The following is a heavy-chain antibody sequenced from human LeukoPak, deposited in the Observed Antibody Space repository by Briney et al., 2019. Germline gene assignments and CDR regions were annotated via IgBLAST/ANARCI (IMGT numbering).Heavy chain of an antibody. D-gene: IGHD3-10*01. J-gene: IGHJ5*01. CDR1: GFSFTSYW. V-gene: IGHV5-10-1*01. Sequence: AGESLKISCQGSGFSFTSYWISWVRQMPGKGLEWMGRIDLTDSNTNYSPSFQGHVSFSADKSISTAYLQWGSLKASDTAIYYCARHDGSGSYDWFESWGQGTLVTVSS. CDR3: ARHDGSGSYDWFES. CDR2: IDLTDSNT.